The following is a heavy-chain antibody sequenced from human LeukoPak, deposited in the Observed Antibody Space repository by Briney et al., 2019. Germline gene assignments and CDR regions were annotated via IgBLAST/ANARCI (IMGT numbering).Heavy chain of an antibody. CDR1: GFTFNSYA. V-gene: IGHV3-23*01. Sequence: GGSLRLSCAASGFTFNSYAMSWVRQAPGKGLEWVSSLSNTGNATHYADSVKGRFTISRDNYENTLFLQMNYLRAEDTATYYCAKVPYSDYGSGRPPFMDVWGQGTTVAVSS. CDR2: LSNTGNAT. D-gene: IGHD3-10*01. J-gene: IGHJ6*02. CDR3: AKVPYSDYGSGRPPFMDV.